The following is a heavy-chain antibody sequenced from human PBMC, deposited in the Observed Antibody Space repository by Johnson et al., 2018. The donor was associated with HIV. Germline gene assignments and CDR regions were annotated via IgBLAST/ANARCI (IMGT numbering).Heavy chain of an antibody. CDR3: ARDVAATMIVVGGAYDAFDI. CDR1: GLTLNNAW. D-gene: IGHD3-22*01. V-gene: IGHV3-66*01. J-gene: IGHJ3*02. Sequence: MLLVESGGGLVKPGGSLRLSCAASGLTLNNAWMSWVRQAPGKGLEGVSVIYSGGSTYYADSVKGRFTIYRDNSKNPLYLQMNSLRAEDTAVYYCARDVAATMIVVGGAYDAFDIWGQGTMVTVSS. CDR2: IYSGGST.